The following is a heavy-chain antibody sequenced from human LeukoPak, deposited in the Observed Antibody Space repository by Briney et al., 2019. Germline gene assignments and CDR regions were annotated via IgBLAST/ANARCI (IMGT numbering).Heavy chain of an antibody. CDR3: ARPRTYYDFWRGYPPFDY. J-gene: IGHJ4*02. CDR2: IITNYGTT. CDR1: GGTFSNYA. Sequence: GASVKVSCKASGGTFSNYAISWVRQAPRQGLEWMGGIITNYGTTNYAQEYQGRVTITADESTTTVYMELSSLRSEDTAVYYCARPRTYYDFWRGYPPFDYWGQGTLVTVSS. D-gene: IGHD3-3*01. V-gene: IGHV1-69*13.